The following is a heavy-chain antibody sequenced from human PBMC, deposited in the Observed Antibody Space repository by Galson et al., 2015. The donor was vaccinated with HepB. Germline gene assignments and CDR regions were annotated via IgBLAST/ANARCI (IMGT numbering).Heavy chain of an antibody. CDR3: VRTYYAFWSGYFPFGY. CDR2: ISHSGGNK. CDR1: GFTFNTYG. Sequence: SLRLSCAASGFTFNTYGMHWVRQAPGKGLEWVAVISHSGGNKYDADSVKGRFTISRDNSRSTLYLQMNSVRAEDTAVYYCVRTYYAFWSGYFPFGYWGQGTLVSVSS. V-gene: IGHV3-30*03. D-gene: IGHD3-3*01. J-gene: IGHJ4*02.